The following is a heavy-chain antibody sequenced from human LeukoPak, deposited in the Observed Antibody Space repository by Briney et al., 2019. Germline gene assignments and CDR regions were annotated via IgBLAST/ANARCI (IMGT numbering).Heavy chain of an antibody. CDR3: ARVSWIVGAVQDY. CDR1: GGTFSSYA. J-gene: IGHJ4*02. Sequence: ASVKVSCKASGGTFSSYAISWVRQAPGQGLEWMGRIIPILGIANYAQKFQGRVTITADKSTSTAYMELSSLRSEDTAVYYCARVSWIVGAVQDYWGQGTLVTVSS. D-gene: IGHD1-26*01. CDR2: IIPILGIA. V-gene: IGHV1-69*04.